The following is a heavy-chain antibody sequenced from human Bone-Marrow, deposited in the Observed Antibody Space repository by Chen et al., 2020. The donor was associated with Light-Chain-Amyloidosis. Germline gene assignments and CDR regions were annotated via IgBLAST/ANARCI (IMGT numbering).Heavy chain of an antibody. D-gene: IGHD3-3*01. CDR1: GGSISSSSYY. CDR3: TGDVRLEWAFY. V-gene: IGHV4-39*07. CDR2: IHSSGST. Sequence: QLQLQESGPGLVKPSETLSLTCTVSGGSISSSSYYWGWIRQPPGKGLEWIGSIHSSGSTYYSPSLKSRVTISVDTSKNQFSLKLDSVTAADTAVYYCTGDVRLEWAFYWGQGILVTVSS. J-gene: IGHJ4*02.